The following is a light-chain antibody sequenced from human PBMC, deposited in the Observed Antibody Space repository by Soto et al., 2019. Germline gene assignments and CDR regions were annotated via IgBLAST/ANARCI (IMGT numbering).Light chain of an antibody. J-gene: IGKJ2*01. CDR1: QSVSSN. V-gene: IGKV3-20*01. Sequence: EIVMTQSPATLSVSPGERATLSCRASQSVSSNLAWYQQKPGQAPRLLIYATSRRATGTPDRFSGSGAGTDFTLTISGLEPEDFAVYYCQLYGRSPQFGQGTKLEIK. CDR3: QLYGRSPQ. CDR2: ATS.